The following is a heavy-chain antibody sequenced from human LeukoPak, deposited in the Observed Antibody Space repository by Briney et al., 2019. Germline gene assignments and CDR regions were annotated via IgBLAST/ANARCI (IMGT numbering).Heavy chain of an antibody. V-gene: IGHV4-34*01. CDR3: ARAPRLPGIAAAWYDY. CDR1: GASFSGYY. Sequence: SETLSLTCAVYGASFSGYYWNWIRQPPGKGLEWIGEINHSGSTNYNPSLKSRVTISVDTSKNQFSLKLSSVTAADTAVYYCARAPRLPGIAAAWYDYWGQGTLVTVSS. CDR2: INHSGST. J-gene: IGHJ4*02. D-gene: IGHD6-13*01.